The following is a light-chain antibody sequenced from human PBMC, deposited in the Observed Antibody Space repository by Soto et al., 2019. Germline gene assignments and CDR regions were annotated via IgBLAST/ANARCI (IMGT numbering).Light chain of an antibody. CDR2: EVS. CDR3: SSYGGSSTPLV. V-gene: IGLV2-14*01. Sequence: QSALTQPAAVSGSPGQSITISCTGSTSDIGTYTYVSWYQQLPGKAPKLMIYEVSNRPSGVSNRFSGSKSGNTASLTISGVHADDEADYYCSSYGGSSTPLVVGGGTKLTVL. CDR1: TSDIGTYTY. J-gene: IGLJ2*01.